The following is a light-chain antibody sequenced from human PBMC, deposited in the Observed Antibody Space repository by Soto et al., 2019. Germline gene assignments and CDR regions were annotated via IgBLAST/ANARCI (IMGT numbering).Light chain of an antibody. V-gene: IGLV2-14*03. J-gene: IGLJ1*01. CDR2: DVS. Sequence: QSVLTQPASVSGSPGQSITISCTGTSSDVGGYNYVSWYQHHPGKAPKLMIFDVSNRPSGVSNRFPGSKSGNTASLTISGLQLEDEADYYCSSYTTSNTRQIVFGTGTKVTVL. CDR1: SSDVGGYNY. CDR3: SSYTTSNTRQIV.